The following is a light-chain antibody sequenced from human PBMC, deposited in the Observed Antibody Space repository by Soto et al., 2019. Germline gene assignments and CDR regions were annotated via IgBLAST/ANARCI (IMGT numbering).Light chain of an antibody. V-gene: IGLV1-40*01. CDR2: GNS. J-gene: IGLJ1*01. Sequence: SVLTQPPSVSGAPWQRVTISCTGSSSNIGAGYDVHWYQQLPGTAPKLLIYGNSNRPSGVPDRFSGSKSGTSGSLAITGLQAEDEADYYCQSYDSSMSGYVFGTGTKVTVL. CDR3: QSYDSSMSGYV. CDR1: SSNIGAGYD.